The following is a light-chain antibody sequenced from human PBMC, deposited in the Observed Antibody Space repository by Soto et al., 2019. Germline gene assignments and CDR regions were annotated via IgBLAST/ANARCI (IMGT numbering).Light chain of an antibody. CDR2: DIS. J-gene: IGKJ5*01. CDR3: QQRSNWPPEVT. CDR1: QSVSSY. Sequence: ETAFTQSPATLSLSPGARATLSCRASQSVSSYLAWYQQKPGQAPRLLIYDISTRATGIPARFSGSGSGTDFTLTISSLEPDDFAIYYCQQRSNWPPEVTFGQGTRLEIK. V-gene: IGKV3-11*01.